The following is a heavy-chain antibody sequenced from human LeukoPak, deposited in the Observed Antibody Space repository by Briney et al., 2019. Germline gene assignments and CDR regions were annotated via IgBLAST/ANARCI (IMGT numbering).Heavy chain of an antibody. D-gene: IGHD3-22*01. CDR2: ISYDGSNK. CDR3: ASSYDSDAFDI. J-gene: IGHJ3*02. V-gene: IGHV3-30-3*01. CDR1: GFTFSSYA. Sequence: GGSLRLSRAASGFTFSSYAMHWVRQAPGKGLEWVAVISYDGSNKYYADSVKGQFTISRDNSKNTLYLQMNSLRAEDTAVYYCASSYDSDAFDIWGQGTMVTVSS.